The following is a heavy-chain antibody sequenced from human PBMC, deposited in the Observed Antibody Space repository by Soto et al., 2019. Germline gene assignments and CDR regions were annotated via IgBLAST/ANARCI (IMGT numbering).Heavy chain of an antibody. J-gene: IGHJ3*02. CDR3: ARAQRGAEAQNAFAI. CDR1: GGTFSSYA. CDR2: IIPIFGTA. V-gene: IGHV1-69*01. Sequence: QVQLVQSGAEVKKPGSSVKVSCKASGGTFSSYAISWVRQAPGQGLEWMGWIIPIFGTANYEQNFQGRVTITADESTSTAYMELSSLRSEDTAVYYCARAQRGAEAQNAFAIWGQGTMVTVSS.